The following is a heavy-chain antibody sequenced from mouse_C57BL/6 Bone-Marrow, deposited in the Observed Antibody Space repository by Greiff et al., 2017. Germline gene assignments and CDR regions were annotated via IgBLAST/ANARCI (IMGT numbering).Heavy chain of an antibody. V-gene: IGHV1-61*01. CDR1: GYTFTSYW. Sequence: QVQLQQPGAELVRPGSSVKLSCKASGYTFTSYWMDWVKQRPGQGLEWIGNIYPSDSETHYNQKFKDKATLTVDKSSSTAYMQHSSLTSEDSAVYYCAIRGYWYFDVWGTGTTVTVSS. CDR2: IYPSDSET. CDR3: AIRGYWYFDV. J-gene: IGHJ1*03.